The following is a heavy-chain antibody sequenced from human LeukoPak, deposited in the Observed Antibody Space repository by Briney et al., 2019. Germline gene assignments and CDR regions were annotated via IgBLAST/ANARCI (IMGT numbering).Heavy chain of an antibody. D-gene: IGHD1-26*01. Sequence: PGGSLRLSCAASGFTFSSSAMSWVRQVPGKGLEWVSGISASGGSTNYADSVRGRFTISRDNSKNTLYVQMNSLRDEDTALYYCGKDQRWESPHYLDSWGQGTLVTVSS. V-gene: IGHV3-23*01. J-gene: IGHJ4*02. CDR1: GFTFSSSA. CDR3: GKDQRWESPHYLDS. CDR2: ISASGGST.